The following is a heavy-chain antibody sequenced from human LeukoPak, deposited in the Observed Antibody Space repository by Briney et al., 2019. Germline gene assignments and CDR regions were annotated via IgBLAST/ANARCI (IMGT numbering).Heavy chain of an antibody. CDR2: ISSNGGST. J-gene: IGHJ5*02. CDR3: ARGGRVVAAKNWFDP. Sequence: GGSLRLSCAASGFTFSSYAMHWVRQAPGKGLEYVSAISSNGGSTYYANSVKGRFTISRDNSKNTLYLQMGSLRAEDMAVYYCARGGRVVAAKNWFDPWGQGTLVTVSS. D-gene: IGHD2-15*01. V-gene: IGHV3-64*01. CDR1: GFTFSSYA.